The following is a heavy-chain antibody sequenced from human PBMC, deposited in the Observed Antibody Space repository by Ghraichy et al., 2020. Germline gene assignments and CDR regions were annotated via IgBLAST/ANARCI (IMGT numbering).Heavy chain of an antibody. CDR3: ARDRPPKVVSTPGEDY. D-gene: IGHD2-2*01. CDR2: ISYDGSNK. CDR1: GFTFSSYA. Sequence: GGSLRLSCAASGFTFSSYAMHWVRQAPGKGLEWVAVISYDGSNKYYADSVKGRFTISRDNSKNTLYLQMNSLRAEDTAVYYCARDRPPKVVSTPGEDYWGQGTLVTVSS. J-gene: IGHJ4*02. V-gene: IGHV3-30*04.